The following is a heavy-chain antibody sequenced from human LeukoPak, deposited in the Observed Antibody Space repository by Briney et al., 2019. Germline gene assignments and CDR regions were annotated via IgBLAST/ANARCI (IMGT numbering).Heavy chain of an antibody. CDR2: MKQGGMDE. J-gene: IGHJ5*02. V-gene: IGHV3-7*01. CDR3: ERVRYCSGVGCQGRDRFDP. CDR1: GFDFGIFW. Sequence: PGGSLRLSCAASGFDFGIFWMTCDRRAPGKGLDWVVSMKQGGMDERYLDSVKVRFTISRDDAKTSVSLQMNSLRDDDTAVYDCERVRYCSGVGCQGRDRFDPWGQGTLVIVSS. D-gene: IGHD2-15*01.